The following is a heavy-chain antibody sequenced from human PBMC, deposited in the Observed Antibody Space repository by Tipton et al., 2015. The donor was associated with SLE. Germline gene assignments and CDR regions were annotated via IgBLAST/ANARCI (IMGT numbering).Heavy chain of an antibody. CDR3: ARADSGSSHSFDY. Sequence: SLRLSCVASGFTFDDYAIHWVRQAPGKGLEWVSYILRSSGTIYYADSVKGRFTISRDNAKNSLYLQMNSLRTEATAVYFCARADSGSSHSFDYWGQGTLVTVSS. J-gene: IGHJ4*02. CDR1: GFTFDDYA. V-gene: IGHV3-48*01. D-gene: IGHD1-26*01. CDR2: ILRSSGTI.